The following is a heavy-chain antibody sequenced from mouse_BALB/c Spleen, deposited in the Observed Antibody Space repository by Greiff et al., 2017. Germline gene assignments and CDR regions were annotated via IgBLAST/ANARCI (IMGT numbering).Heavy chain of an antibody. D-gene: IGHD3-1*01. CDR3: ARDALTARALAY. J-gene: IGHJ3*01. Sequence: DVKLVESGGGLVQPGGSLKLSCAASGFTFSSYGMSWVRQTPDKRLELVATINSNGGSTYYPDSVKGRFTISRDNAKNTLYLQMSSLKSEDTAMYYCARDALTARALAYWGQGTLVTVSA. V-gene: IGHV5-6-3*01. CDR1: GFTFSSYG. CDR2: INSNGGST.